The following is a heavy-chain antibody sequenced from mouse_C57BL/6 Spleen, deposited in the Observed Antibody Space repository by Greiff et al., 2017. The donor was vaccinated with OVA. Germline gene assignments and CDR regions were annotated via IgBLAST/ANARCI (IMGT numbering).Heavy chain of an antibody. CDR3: ARSLLRDAMDY. CDR2: ISSGSSTI. Sequence: DVKLVESGGGLVKPGGSLKLSCAASGFTFSDYGMHWVRQAPEKGLEWVAYISSGSSTIYYADTVKGRFTISRDNAKNTLFLQMTSLRSEDTAMYYCARSLLRDAMDYWGQGTSVTVSS. D-gene: IGHD2-1*01. V-gene: IGHV5-17*01. J-gene: IGHJ4*01. CDR1: GFTFSDYG.